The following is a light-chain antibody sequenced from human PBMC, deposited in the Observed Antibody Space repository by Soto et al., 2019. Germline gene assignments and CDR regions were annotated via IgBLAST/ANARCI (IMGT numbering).Light chain of an antibody. J-gene: IGLJ2*01. CDR3: QTWGTGIV. CDR2: LNSDGSH. CDR1: SGHRSFA. V-gene: IGLV4-69*01. Sequence: QPVLTQSPSASASLGASVKLTCTLSSGHRSFAIAWHQQQPEKGPRYLMKLNSDGSHSKGDGIPDRFSGSSSGAERYLTISSLRSEDEADYYCQTWGTGIVFGGGTKVTVL.